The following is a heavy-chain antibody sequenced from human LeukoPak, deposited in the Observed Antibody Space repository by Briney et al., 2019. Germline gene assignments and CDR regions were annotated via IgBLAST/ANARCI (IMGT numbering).Heavy chain of an antibody. CDR2: IIPIFGTA. J-gene: IGHJ6*04. D-gene: IGHD5-12*01. CDR3: ASRGYSDSVGYGMDV. V-gene: IGHV1-69*06. CDR1: GGTFSSYA. Sequence: SVKVSCKASGGTFSSYAISWVRKAPGQGLEWMGGIIPIFGTANYAQKFQGRVTITADKSTSTAYMELSSLRSEDTAVYYCASRGYSDSVGYGMDVWGKGTTVTVSS.